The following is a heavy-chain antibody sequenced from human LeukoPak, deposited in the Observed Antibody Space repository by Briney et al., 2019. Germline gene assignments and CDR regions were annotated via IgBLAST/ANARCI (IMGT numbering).Heavy chain of an antibody. J-gene: IGHJ4*02. Sequence: GGSLRLSCTGSGFTFGDYAFNWVRQAPGKGLEWVGFIRSKAYGGTSEYAASVKGRFTISRDDSKNIAYLQMSSLKTEDTAVYYCARLSGYSYGCYDYWGQGALVTVSA. D-gene: IGHD5-18*01. CDR1: GFTFGDYA. CDR2: IRSKAYGGTS. V-gene: IGHV3-49*04. CDR3: ARLSGYSYGCYDY.